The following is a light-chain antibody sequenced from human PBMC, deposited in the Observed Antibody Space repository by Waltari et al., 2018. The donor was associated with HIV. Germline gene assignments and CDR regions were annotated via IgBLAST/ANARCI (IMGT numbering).Light chain of an antibody. CDR2: EVN. Sequence: QSALTQPASVSGSPGQSITISCTETSSDVGSYNLFSWYQQHPGKAPKLMIYEVNKRPSGISNRFSGSKSDNTASLTISGLQAEDEADYYCCSYAGNTTWVFGGGTKLTVL. CDR3: CSYAGNTTWV. CDR1: SSDVGSYNL. V-gene: IGLV2-23*02. J-gene: IGLJ3*02.